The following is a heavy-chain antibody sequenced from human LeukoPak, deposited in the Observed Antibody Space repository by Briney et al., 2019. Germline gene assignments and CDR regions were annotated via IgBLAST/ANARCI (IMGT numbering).Heavy chain of an antibody. J-gene: IGHJ4*02. V-gene: IGHV4-4*02. CDR3: ASAGHDGIGYKVC. D-gene: IGHD3-22*01. Sequence: PSETRSLTCAVSGGSISSSNWWSWVRQPPGKGLEWIGEIYHSGSANYNPSLKSRVTISVDKSKNQFSLRLSSVTAADTAVYYCASAGHDGIGYKVCWGQGTLVTVSS. CDR2: IYHSGSA. CDR1: GGSISSSNW.